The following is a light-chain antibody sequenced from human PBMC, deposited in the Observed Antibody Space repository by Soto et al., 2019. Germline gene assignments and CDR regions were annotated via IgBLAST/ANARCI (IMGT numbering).Light chain of an antibody. CDR2: DAS. Sequence: EIVMTQSPATLSVSPGERATLSCRASQSVSSKLAWYQQKPGQPPRLLIFDASARATGVPDRFSGGGSGTDFTLTISRLEPEDFAVYYCQQFSSYPLTFGGGTKVDIK. J-gene: IGKJ4*01. CDR1: QSVSSK. CDR3: QQFSSYPLT. V-gene: IGKV3-15*01.